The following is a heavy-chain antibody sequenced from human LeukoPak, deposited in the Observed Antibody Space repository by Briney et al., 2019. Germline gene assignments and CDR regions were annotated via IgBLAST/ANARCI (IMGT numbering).Heavy chain of an antibody. D-gene: IGHD4-17*01. V-gene: IGHV1-69*05. CDR2: IIPIFGTA. J-gene: IGHJ3*02. Sequence: ASVKVSCKASGGTFSSYAISWVGQAPGQGLEWIGGIIPIFGTANYAQKFQGRVTITTDESTSTAYMELSSLRSEDTAVYYCASWQDGDYFAFDIWGQGTMVTVSS. CDR1: GGTFSSYA. CDR3: ASWQDGDYFAFDI.